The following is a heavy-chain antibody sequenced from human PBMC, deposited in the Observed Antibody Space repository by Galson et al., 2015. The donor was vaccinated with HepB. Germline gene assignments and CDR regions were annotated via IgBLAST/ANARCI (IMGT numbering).Heavy chain of an antibody. CDR3: ARGNTIFGVVIMYYYYYGMDV. Sequence: CKASGYTFTGYYMHWVRQAPGQGLEWMGWINPNSGGTNYAQKFQGRVTMTRDTSISTAYMELSRLRSDDTAVYYCARGNTIFGVVIMYYYYYGMDVWGQGTTVTVSS. V-gene: IGHV1-2*02. D-gene: IGHD3-3*01. CDR2: INPNSGGT. J-gene: IGHJ6*02. CDR1: GYTFTGYY.